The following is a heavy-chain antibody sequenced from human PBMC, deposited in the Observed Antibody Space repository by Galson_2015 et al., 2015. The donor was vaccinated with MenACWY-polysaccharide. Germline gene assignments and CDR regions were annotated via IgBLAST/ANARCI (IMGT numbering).Heavy chain of an antibody. CDR2: TYYRTKWYD. Sequence: CAISGDSVSSNSVSWNWIRQTPSRGLEWLGRTYYRTKWYDDYAVSVRSRMTINPDTSKNQFSLHQNSVTPEDTAVYYCVRGGFGQTVGRFDYWGQGALVTVSS. V-gene: IGHV6-1*01. CDR3: VRGGFGQTVGRFDY. CDR1: GDSVSSNSVS. J-gene: IGHJ4*02. D-gene: IGHD3-10*01.